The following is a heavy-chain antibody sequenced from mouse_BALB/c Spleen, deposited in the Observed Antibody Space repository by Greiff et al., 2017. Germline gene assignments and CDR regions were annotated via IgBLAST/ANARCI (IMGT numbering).Heavy chain of an antibody. CDR1: GFTFSSFG. CDR2: ISSGSSTI. J-gene: IGHJ3*01. D-gene: IGHD2-1*01. CDR3: ARGGNSFY. V-gene: IGHV5-17*02. Sequence: EVKLMESGGGLVQPGGSRKLSCAASGFTFSSFGMHWVRQAPEKGLEWVAYISSGSSTIYYADTVKGRFTISRDNPKNTLFLQMTSLRSEDTAMYYCARGGNSFYWGQGTLVTVSA.